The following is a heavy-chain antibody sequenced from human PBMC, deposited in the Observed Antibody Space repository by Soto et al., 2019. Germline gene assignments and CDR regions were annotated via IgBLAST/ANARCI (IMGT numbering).Heavy chain of an antibody. CDR1: GLTFSTYG. V-gene: IGHV3-21*01. CDR3: ARDYYYDSSGYYAGFDY. J-gene: IGHJ4*02. CDR2: ISSSSSYI. Sequence: GGSLRLSCAASGLTFSTYGMHWVRQAPGKGPEWVSSISSSSSYIYYADSVKGRFTISRDNAKNSLYLQMNSLRAEDTAVYYCARDYYYDSSGYYAGFDYWGQGTLVTVSS. D-gene: IGHD3-22*01.